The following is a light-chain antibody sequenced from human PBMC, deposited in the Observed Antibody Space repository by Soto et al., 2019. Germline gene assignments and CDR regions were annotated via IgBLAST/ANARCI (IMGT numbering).Light chain of an antibody. CDR1: QSVSNN. V-gene: IGKV3-15*01. CDR2: GAS. Sequence: ELVMTQSQATLSVSPGERGTLSCRASQSVSNNLAWYQQKPGQAPRLPIYGASTRATGIPARFSGSGSGTEFTLTISSLQSEDFAVYYGQQYNNWPPHTFGQGTKLEIK. J-gene: IGKJ2*01. CDR3: QQYNNWPPHT.